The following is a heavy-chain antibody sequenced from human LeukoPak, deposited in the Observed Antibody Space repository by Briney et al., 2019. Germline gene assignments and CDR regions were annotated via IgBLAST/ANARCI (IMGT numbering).Heavy chain of an antibody. CDR3: ARAVWQWLPRFFDY. J-gene: IGHJ4*02. D-gene: IGHD6-19*01. CDR2: INPNGGST. CDR1: GGTFSSYT. Sequence: ASVKVSCKASGGTFSSYTISWVRQAPGQGLEWMGIINPNGGSTSYAQRFQGRVTMTRDTSTSTVYMELSSLRSDDTAVYYCARAVWQWLPRFFDYWGQGTLVTVSS. V-gene: IGHV1-46*01.